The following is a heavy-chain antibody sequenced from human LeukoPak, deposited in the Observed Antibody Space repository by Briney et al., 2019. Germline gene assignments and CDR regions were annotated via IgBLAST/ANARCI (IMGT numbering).Heavy chain of an antibody. CDR1: GGTFSSYA. D-gene: IGHD3-22*01. J-gene: IGHJ2*01. Sequence: SVKVSCKASGGTFSSYAISWVRQAPGQGLEWMGGIIPIFGTANYAQKFQGRVTITTDESTSIAYMELSSLRSEDTAVYYCASCGSGYSGSYWYFDLWGRGTLVTVSS. CDR3: ASCGSGYSGSYWYFDL. V-gene: IGHV1-69*05. CDR2: IIPIFGTA.